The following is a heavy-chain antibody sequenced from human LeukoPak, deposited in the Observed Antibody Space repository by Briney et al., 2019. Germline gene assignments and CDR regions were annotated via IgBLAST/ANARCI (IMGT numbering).Heavy chain of an antibody. CDR3: ASLGWLLHRSYDY. Sequence: SVKVSCRASGGTFSSYAISWVRQAPGQGLGWMGGIIPIFGTANYAQKFQGRVTITADESTSTAYMELSSLRSEDTAVYYCASLGWLLHRSYDYWGQGTLVTVSS. CDR2: IIPIFGTA. CDR1: GGTFSSYA. D-gene: IGHD3-22*01. V-gene: IGHV1-69*01. J-gene: IGHJ4*02.